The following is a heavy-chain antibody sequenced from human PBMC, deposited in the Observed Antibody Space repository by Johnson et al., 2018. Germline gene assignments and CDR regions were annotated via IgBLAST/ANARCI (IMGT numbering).Heavy chain of an antibody. CDR1: GGSFSDYY. Sequence: QVQLQQWGAGLLKPSDTLSLMCAVSGGSFSDYYWSWIRQSPGQGLEWIGEIEHSVSTNHNPSLKSRVTISVDTSKNPCSLKLASVTAADTALYYCARGWYPRGYWGQGTLVTVSS. CDR3: ARGWYPRGY. J-gene: IGHJ1*01. CDR2: IEHSVST. V-gene: IGHV4-34*01. D-gene: IGHD6-13*01.